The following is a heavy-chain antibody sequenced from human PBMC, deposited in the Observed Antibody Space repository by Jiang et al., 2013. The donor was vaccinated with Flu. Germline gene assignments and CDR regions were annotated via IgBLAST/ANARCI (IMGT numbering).Heavy chain of an antibody. J-gene: IGHJ6*03. CDR1: GFTVSSNY. Sequence: VQLVETGGGLIQPGGSLRLSCAASGFTVSSNYMIWVRQAPGKGLEWVSVIYSGGDTYYADSVKGRFTTSRDNSKNTLYLRMNSLRAEDTAVYYCARDPDGVYSETYMDVWGKGTTVTVSS. D-gene: IGHD2-15*01. CDR2: IYSGGDT. CDR3: ARDPDGVYSETYMDV. V-gene: IGHV3-53*02.